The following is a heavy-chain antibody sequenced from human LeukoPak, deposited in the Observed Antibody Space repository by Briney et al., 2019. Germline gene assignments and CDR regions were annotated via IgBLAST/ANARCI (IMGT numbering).Heavy chain of an antibody. CDR2: ISGSGGST. CDR1: VLTFSRYA. V-gene: IGHV3-23*01. J-gene: IGHJ4*02. Sequence: GGSLRLSCAASVLTFSRYAMSWVRQAPGKGLEWVSAISGSGGSTYYADSVKGRFTISRDNSKNTLYLQMNSLRAEDTAVYYCAKSLGYCSGGSCYSDYWGQGTLVTVSS. D-gene: IGHD2-15*01. CDR3: AKSLGYCSGGSCYSDY.